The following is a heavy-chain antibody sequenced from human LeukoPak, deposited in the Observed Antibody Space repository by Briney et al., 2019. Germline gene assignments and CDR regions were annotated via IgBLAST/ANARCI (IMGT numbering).Heavy chain of an antibody. J-gene: IGHJ4*02. D-gene: IGHD6-19*01. CDR2: INHSGST. Sequence: PSETLSLTCAVYGGSFSGYYWSWIRQPPGKGLEWIGEINHSGSTNYNPSLKSRVTISVDTSKNQFSLKLSSVTAADTAVYYCARGRSSGWSDFDYWGQGTWSPSPQ. V-gene: IGHV4-34*01. CDR1: GGSFSGYY. CDR3: ARGRSSGWSDFDY.